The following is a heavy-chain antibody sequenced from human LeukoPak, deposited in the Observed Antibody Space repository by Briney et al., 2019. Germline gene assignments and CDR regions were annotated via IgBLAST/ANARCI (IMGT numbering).Heavy chain of an antibody. Sequence: SVKVSCKASGGTFSSYAISWVRQAPGQGLEWMGRIIPILGIANYAQKFQGRVTITADKSTSTAYMELSSLRSKDTAVYYCAREGSSTSLDYWGQGTLVTVSS. CDR3: AREGSSTSLDY. J-gene: IGHJ4*02. CDR2: IIPILGIA. CDR1: GGTFSSYA. D-gene: IGHD2-2*01. V-gene: IGHV1-69*04.